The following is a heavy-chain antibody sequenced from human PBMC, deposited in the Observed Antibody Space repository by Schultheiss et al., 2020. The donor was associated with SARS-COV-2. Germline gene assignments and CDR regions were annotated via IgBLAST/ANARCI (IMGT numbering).Heavy chain of an antibody. J-gene: IGHJ4*02. CDR1: GYTFTSYD. Sequence: ASVKVSCKASGYTFTSYDINWVRQATGQGLEWMGWINPNSGGTNYAQKFQGWVTMTRDTSASTAYMELSSLRSEDTAVYYCAIGWQGAATHPWGQGTLVTVSS. CDR3: AIGWQGAATHP. CDR2: INPNSGGT. D-gene: IGHD2-15*01. V-gene: IGHV1-8*01.